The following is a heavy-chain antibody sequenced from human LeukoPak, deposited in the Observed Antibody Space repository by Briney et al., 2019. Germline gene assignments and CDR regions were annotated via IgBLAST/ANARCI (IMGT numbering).Heavy chain of an antibody. CDR2: INHSGST. V-gene: IGHV4-34*01. D-gene: IGHD2-15*01. J-gene: IGHJ4*02. CDR1: GGSFSGYY. CDR3: ARGRDRQDIVVVVAATNFDY. Sequence: PSETLSLTCAVYGGSFSGYYWSWIRQPPGKGLEWIGEINHSGSTNYNPSLKSPVTTSVDTSKNQSSLKLSSVTAADTAVYYCARGRDRQDIVVVVAATNFDYWGQGTLVTVSS.